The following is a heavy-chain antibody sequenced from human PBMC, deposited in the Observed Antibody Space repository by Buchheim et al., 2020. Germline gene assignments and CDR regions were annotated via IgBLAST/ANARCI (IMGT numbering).Heavy chain of an antibody. J-gene: IGHJ6*02. D-gene: IGHD3-22*01. CDR3: ARDLYYYDSSGYRDYYYGMDV. V-gene: IGHV3-11*06. Sequence: QVQLVESGGGLVKPGGSLRLSCAASGFTFSDYYMSWIRQAPGKGLEWVSYISSSSSYTNYADSVKGRFTISRDNAKNYLYLQMNSLRAEDTAVYYCARDLYYYDSSGYRDYYYGMDVGGQGTT. CDR1: GFTFSDYY. CDR2: ISSSSSYT.